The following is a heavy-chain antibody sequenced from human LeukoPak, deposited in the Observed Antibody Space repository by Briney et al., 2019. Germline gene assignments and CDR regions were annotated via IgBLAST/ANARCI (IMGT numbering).Heavy chain of an antibody. Sequence: ASVKVSCKASGYTFTSYDINWVRQATGQGLEWMGWMNPNSGNTGYAQKFQGRVTITRNTSISTAYMELSSPRSEDTAVYYCARGPPGDYYMDVWGKGTTVTVSS. V-gene: IGHV1-8*03. CDR3: ARGPPGDYYMDV. D-gene: IGHD3-10*01. J-gene: IGHJ6*03. CDR1: GYTFTSYD. CDR2: MNPNSGNT.